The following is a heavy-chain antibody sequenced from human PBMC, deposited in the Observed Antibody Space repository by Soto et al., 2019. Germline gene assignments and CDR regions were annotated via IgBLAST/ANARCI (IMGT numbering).Heavy chain of an antibody. V-gene: IGHV3-48*01. D-gene: IGHD3-22*01. CDR2: ISSSSSTI. Sequence: EVQLVESGGGLVQPGGSLRLSRAASGFTFSSYSMNWVRQAPGKGLEWVSYISSSSSTIYYADSVKGRFTISRDNAKNSLYLQMNSLRAEDTAVYYCARDSDDSSGYYLLGVYYFDYWGQGTLVTVSS. CDR1: GFTFSSYS. CDR3: ARDSDDSSGYYLLGVYYFDY. J-gene: IGHJ4*02.